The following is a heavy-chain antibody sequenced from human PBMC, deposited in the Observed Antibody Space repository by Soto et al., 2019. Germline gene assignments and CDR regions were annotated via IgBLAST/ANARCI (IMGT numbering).Heavy chain of an antibody. V-gene: IGHV1-8*01. CDR3: VRAGFLSHDHVIIAPATLAFDP. CDR1: GYTFTTYD. CDR2: MNPNRTNT. D-gene: IGHD3-3*02. Sequence: QVQLMQSGAEVKKPGASVKVSCKASGYTFTTYDINWVRQAPGQGLEWMGWMNPNRTNTGYAEKFQGRVTMTRDTSISTAYMELSSLRSDDTAVYSCVRAGFLSHDHVIIAPATLAFDPWGQGTLVTVSS. J-gene: IGHJ5*02.